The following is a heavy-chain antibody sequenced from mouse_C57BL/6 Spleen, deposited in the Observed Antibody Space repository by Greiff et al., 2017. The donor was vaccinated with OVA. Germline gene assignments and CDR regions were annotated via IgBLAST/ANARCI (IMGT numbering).Heavy chain of an antibody. CDR1: GYSFTSYY. D-gene: IGHD2-5*01. CDR2: ICPGSGNT. CDR3: ARGYYYSNMDY. V-gene: IGHV1-66*01. J-gene: IGHJ4*01. Sequence: VQLKQSGPGLVQPGASVKISCKASGYSFTSYYIHWVKQTPGQGLEWLGLICPGSGNTKYNKNFNGNATLTVDTCASTAYMQLSSLTSEDSAVDYCARGYYYSNMDYWGQGTSLTVSS.